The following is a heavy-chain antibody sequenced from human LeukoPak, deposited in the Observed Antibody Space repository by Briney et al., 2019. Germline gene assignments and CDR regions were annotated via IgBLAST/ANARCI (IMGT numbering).Heavy chain of an antibody. CDR1: EYTFSNYA. V-gene: IGHV3-23*01. CDR2: ISGSAYAT. D-gene: IGHD4-17*01. Sequence: GGSLRLSCAASEYTFSNYAMSWVRQPPGKGLEWVSTISGSAYATYYADSVKGRFTISRDNSKNTLYLQLSTLRAEDTAIYYCARNDGDWQRYYFELWGQGSLVTVSS. CDR3: ARNDGDWQRYYFEL. J-gene: IGHJ4*02.